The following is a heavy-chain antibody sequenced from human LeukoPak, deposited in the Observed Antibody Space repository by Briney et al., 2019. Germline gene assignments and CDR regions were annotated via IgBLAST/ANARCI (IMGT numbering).Heavy chain of an antibody. Sequence: SVKVSCKASGGTFSSYAISWVRQAPGQGLEWMGGIIPIFGTANYAQKFQGRVTMTTDTSTSTAYMEVRSLRSDDTAVYYCAIIDRPDGFDIWGQGTMVTVSS. V-gene: IGHV1-69*05. D-gene: IGHD1-26*01. J-gene: IGHJ3*02. CDR1: GGTFSSYA. CDR2: IIPIFGTA. CDR3: AIIDRPDGFDI.